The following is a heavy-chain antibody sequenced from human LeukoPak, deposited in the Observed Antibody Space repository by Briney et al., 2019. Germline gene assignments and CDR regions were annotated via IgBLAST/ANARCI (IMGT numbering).Heavy chain of an antibody. D-gene: IGHD4/OR15-4a*01. V-gene: IGHV3-9*01. CDR3: AKAFRAKDDY. CDR1: GFTFDDYA. CDR2: ISWNSGSI. Sequence: GGSLRLSCAASGFTFDDYAMHWVRQAPGKGLEWVSGISWNSGSIGYADSVKGRFTIPRDNAKNSLYLQMNSLRAEDTALYYCAKAFRAKDDYWGQGTLVTVSS. J-gene: IGHJ4*02.